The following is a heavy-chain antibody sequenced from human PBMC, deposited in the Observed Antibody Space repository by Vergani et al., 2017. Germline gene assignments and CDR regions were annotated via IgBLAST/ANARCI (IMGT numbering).Heavy chain of an antibody. CDR2: IRSKAYGGTT. CDR1: GFTFGDYA. J-gene: IGHJ4*02. V-gene: IGHV3-49*03. Sequence: EVQLVESGGGLVQPGRSLRLSCTASGFTFGDYAMSWFRQAPGKGLEWVGFIRSKAYGGTTEYAASVKGRFTISADKSISTAYLQWSSLKASDTAMYYCARQQIAVATRWGQGTLVTVSS. D-gene: IGHD6-19*01. CDR3: ARQQIAVATR.